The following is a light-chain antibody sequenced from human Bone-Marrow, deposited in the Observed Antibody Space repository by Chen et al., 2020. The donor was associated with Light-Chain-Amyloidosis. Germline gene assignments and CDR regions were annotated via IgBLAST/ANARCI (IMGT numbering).Light chain of an antibody. CDR1: QSVGSN. Sequence: EIVMTQSPASVTVSPGETVTLTCMASQSVGSNLAWYQQRPGQAPRLLISAASTRASNVPVRFSGSGSGTEFTLTISTLQSEDFAVYYCQQYHEWPPITFGQGTRLEIK. CDR3: QQYHEWPPIT. CDR2: AAS. V-gene: IGKV3-15*01. J-gene: IGKJ5*01.